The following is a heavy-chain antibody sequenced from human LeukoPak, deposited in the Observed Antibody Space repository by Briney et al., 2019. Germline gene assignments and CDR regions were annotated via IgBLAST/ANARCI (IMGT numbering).Heavy chain of an antibody. D-gene: IGHD3-16*02. CDR1: GGTFSSYA. V-gene: IGHV1-69*13. CDR2: IIPIFGTA. Sequence: SVKVSCKASGGTFSSYAISWVRQAPGQGLEWVGGIIPIFGTANYAQKFQGRVTITADESTSTAYMELSSLRSEDTAVYYCASYDYVWGSYLNWGQGTLVTVSS. CDR3: ASYDYVWGSYLN. J-gene: IGHJ4*02.